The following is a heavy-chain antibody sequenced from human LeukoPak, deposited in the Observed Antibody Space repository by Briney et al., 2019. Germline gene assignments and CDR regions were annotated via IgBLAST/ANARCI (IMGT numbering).Heavy chain of an antibody. CDR1: GYTFTSYY. V-gene: IGHV1-46*01. J-gene: IGHJ5*02. CDR2: INPSGGST. D-gene: IGHD3-10*01. Sequence: ASVKVSCKASGYTFTSYYMHWVRQAPGQGLEWMGLINPSGGSTSYAQKFQGRVTMTRDTSTSTVYMELSSLRSEDTAVYYCARDFIMVRGVMSGWFDPWGQGTLVTVSS. CDR3: ARDFIMVRGVMSGWFDP.